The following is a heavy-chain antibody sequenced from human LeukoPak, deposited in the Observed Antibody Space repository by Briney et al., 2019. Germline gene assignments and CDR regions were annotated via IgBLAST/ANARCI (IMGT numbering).Heavy chain of an antibody. D-gene: IGHD1-1*01. Sequence: PSETLSLTCAVYGGSFSGYYWSWIRQPPGKGLEWIGEINHSGSTFYNPSLKSRVTISVDTSKNQFSLKLSSVTAADTAVYYCARQLNPHKLPSLRVYYMDVWGKGTTVTISS. CDR3: ARQLNPHKLPSLRVYYMDV. J-gene: IGHJ6*03. V-gene: IGHV4-34*01. CDR2: INHSGST. CDR1: GGSFSGYY.